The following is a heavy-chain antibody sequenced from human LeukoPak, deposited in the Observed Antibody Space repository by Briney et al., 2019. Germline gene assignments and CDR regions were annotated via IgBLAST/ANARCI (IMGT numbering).Heavy chain of an antibody. CDR2: IHPSTGNP. J-gene: IGHJ4*02. V-gene: IGHV7-4-1*02. CDR3: ARAYQRLGQLSLPDY. D-gene: IGHD3-16*02. CDR1: GYTFTTYA. Sequence: ASVKVSCKASGYTFTTYAMNWVRQAPGQGLEWMGWIHPSTGNPTYAQDFTGRFVFSLDTSVSTTYLQISSLKAEDTAVYYCARAYQRLGQLSLPDYWGQGTLVTVSS.